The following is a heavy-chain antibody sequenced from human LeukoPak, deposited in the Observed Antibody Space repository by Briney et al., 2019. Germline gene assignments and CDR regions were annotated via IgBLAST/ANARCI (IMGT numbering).Heavy chain of an antibody. Sequence: TGGSLRLSCAASGFTFSTYNMNWGRQAPGKGLEWISYINADSSTIQYADSVRGRFTTSRDNAKNSLYLQMNSMRAEDTAVYYCVRDNSRGQSLGVIYWGQGSLVTVSS. CDR3: VRDNSRGQSLGVIY. CDR2: INADSSTI. CDR1: GFTFSTYN. V-gene: IGHV3-48*01. J-gene: IGHJ4*02. D-gene: IGHD3-22*01.